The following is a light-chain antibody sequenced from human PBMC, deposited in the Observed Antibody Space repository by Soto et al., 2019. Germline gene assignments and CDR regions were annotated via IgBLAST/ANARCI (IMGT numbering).Light chain of an antibody. J-gene: IGLJ2*01. Sequence: QSALTQPASVSGSPGQSITISCPGTSSDVGGYNYVSWYQQHPGKAPKLMIYAVSNRPSGVSHRFSGSKSGNTASLAISGLQAEDEAEYYCSSYTGGSTPSVAFGGGTKVTVL. V-gene: IGLV2-14*01. CDR2: AVS. CDR3: SSYTGGSTPSVA. CDR1: SSDVGGYNY.